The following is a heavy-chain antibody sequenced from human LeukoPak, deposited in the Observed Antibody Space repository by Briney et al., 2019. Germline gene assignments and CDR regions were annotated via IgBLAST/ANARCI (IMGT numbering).Heavy chain of an antibody. CDR1: GGFISNYY. CDR2: IHYTGST. CDR3: ARSPARAVAPYYFDY. V-gene: IGHV4-59*08. Sequence: PSETLSLTCTVSGGFISNYYWSWIRQPPGKGLEWIGFIHYTGSTNYNPSLKSRVTISVDTSKNQFSLKLSSVTAADTAVYYCARSPARAVAPYYFDYWGQGTLATVSS. D-gene: IGHD6-19*01. J-gene: IGHJ4*02.